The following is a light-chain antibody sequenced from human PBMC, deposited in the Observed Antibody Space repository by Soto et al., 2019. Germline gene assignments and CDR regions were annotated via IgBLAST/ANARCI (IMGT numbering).Light chain of an antibody. CDR1: ETVRTN. CDR2: GAS. J-gene: IGKJ2*01. Sequence: IVMTQSPATLSVSPGERVTLSCRASETVRTNLAWFQQKPGQTPRLLIFGASTRATGIPTRFTGSGSETELPRPIGSLQSKDLTVYYCQQYYNWPPYTFGQGTKLEIK. V-gene: IGKV3-15*01. CDR3: QQYYNWPPYT.